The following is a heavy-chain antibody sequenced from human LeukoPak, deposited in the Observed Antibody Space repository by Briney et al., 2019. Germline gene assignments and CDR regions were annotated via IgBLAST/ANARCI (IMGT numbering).Heavy chain of an antibody. CDR1: GFIFSTYS. Sequence: KPGGSLRLSCAASGFIFSTYSMNWVRQAPGKGLEWVSSISSDSNYIYYADSLKGRFTISRDNAKNSLYLQMISLRAEDTAVYYCAREREYCGGDCYSSPYYFDYWGQGTLVTVSS. V-gene: IGHV3-21*01. CDR3: AREREYCGGDCYSSPYYFDY. J-gene: IGHJ4*02. CDR2: ISSDSNYI. D-gene: IGHD2-21*02.